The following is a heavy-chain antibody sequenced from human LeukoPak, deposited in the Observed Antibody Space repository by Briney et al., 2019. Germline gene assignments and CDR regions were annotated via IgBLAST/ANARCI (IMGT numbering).Heavy chain of an antibody. CDR1: GFTFSSYG. J-gene: IGHJ4*02. CDR3: AKGGEGGSHRYFEY. CDR2: ILYDGSHE. Sequence: GRSLRLSCAASGFTFSSYGVHWVRQAPGKGLVWVTFILYDGSHEYYADSVKGRFTSSRDNSKNTLYLQMNSLRPEDTAVYYCAKGGEGGSHRYFEYWGQGTLVTVSS. D-gene: IGHD1-26*01. V-gene: IGHV3-30*18.